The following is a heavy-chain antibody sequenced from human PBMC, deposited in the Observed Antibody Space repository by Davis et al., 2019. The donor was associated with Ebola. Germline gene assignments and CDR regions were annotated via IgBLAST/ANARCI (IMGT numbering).Heavy chain of an antibody. Sequence: GESLKISCAASGFTFSNYGMTWVRQAPGKGLEGVSAIAGGGTAYYADSVKGRFTISRNNSKNSLYLQINSLRAEDTATYYCAKMQGYMDVWGKGTTVTVSS. J-gene: IGHJ6*03. CDR1: GFTFSNYG. CDR3: AKMQGYMDV. CDR2: IAGGGTA. V-gene: IGHV3-23*01.